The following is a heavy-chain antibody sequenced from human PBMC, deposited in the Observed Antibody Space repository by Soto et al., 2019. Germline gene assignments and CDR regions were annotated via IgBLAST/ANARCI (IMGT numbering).Heavy chain of an antibody. Sequence: SETLSLTCAVYGGSFSGFYWSWIRQPPGKGLEWIGEINHSGSTNYNPSLKSRVTISVDTSKNQFSLKLSSVTAADTAVYYCARYYYDSSGYYYFDYWGQGTLVTVSS. D-gene: IGHD3-22*01. CDR1: GGSFSGFY. J-gene: IGHJ4*02. CDR3: ARYYYDSSGYYYFDY. CDR2: INHSGST. V-gene: IGHV4-34*01.